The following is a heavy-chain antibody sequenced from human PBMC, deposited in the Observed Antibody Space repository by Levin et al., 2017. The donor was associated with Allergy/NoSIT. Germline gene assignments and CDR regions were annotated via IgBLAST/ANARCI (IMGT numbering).Heavy chain of an antibody. J-gene: IGHJ3*02. V-gene: IGHV3-30*04. CDR1: GFTFSRYA. CDR3: ARSTMTGPFDS. CDR2: ISYDGSNK. D-gene: IGHD3-22*01. Sequence: SCAASGFTFSRYAMHWVRQAPGKGLEWVAVISYDGSNKYYADSVKGRFTISRDNSKNTLYLQMNSLRAEDTAVYYCARSTMTGPFDSWGQGTMVTVSS.